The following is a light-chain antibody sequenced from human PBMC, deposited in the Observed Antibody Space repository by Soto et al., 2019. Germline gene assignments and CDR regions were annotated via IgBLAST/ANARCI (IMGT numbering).Light chain of an antibody. CDR2: EVS. Sequence: QSALTQPASVSGSPGQSITISCSGTSSDVDDYNYVSWYQQHPGKAPKLMIYEVSHRLSGVSNRFSGSNSGYTASLTISGLQAEDEADYYCTSSLSNSVVVFGGGTKLTVL. CDR1: SSDVDDYNY. J-gene: IGLJ3*02. V-gene: IGLV2-14*01. CDR3: TSSLSNSVVV.